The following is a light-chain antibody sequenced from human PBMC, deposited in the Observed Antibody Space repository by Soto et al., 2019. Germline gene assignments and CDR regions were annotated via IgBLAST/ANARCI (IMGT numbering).Light chain of an antibody. Sequence: IQITQSPSLLSASLGDTVTITCRASQSVSDWLTCYQQNPENAPKLIIDKAASLEGGVPVRFSGSGSGIEFTLAISSLQADDFATYYGEQYYSYSAWTFGQGTKV. CDR1: QSVSDW. CDR3: EQYYSYSAWT. J-gene: IGKJ1*01. CDR2: KAA. V-gene: IGKV1-5*03.